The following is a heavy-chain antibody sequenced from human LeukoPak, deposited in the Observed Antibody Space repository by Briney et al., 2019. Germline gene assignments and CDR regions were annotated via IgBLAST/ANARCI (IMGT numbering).Heavy chain of an antibody. V-gene: IGHV3-7*03. Sequence: GGSLRLSCAASGFTFSNYWMTWVRQAPGKGLEWVANIKEDGSEEYYVDSEKGRLSISRDNAQKSLYLQINGLRAEDTAVYYCASTLRYRFDYWGQGTLVTVSS. CDR1: GFTFSNYW. CDR2: IKEDGSEE. J-gene: IGHJ4*02. CDR3: ASTLRYRFDY. D-gene: IGHD3-9*01.